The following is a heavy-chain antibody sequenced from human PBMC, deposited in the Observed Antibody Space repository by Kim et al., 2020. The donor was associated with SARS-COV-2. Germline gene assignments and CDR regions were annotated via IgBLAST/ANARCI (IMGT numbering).Heavy chain of an antibody. J-gene: IGHJ4*02. V-gene: IGHV1-46*01. Sequence: AQPFQGRVTMTRDTSTSTVYMELGSLKSEDTAVYYCARDFSSAWWMFDYWGQGTLVTVSS. D-gene: IGHD6-19*01. CDR3: ARDFSSAWWMFDY.